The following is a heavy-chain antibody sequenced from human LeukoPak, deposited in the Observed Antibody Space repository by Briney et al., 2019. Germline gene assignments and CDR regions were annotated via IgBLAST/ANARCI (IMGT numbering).Heavy chain of an antibody. CDR3: AKSTTIYDNFYYGMDV. CDR2: ISYDGTNK. J-gene: IGHJ6*02. CDR1: GFNFNTYG. V-gene: IGHV3-30*18. Sequence: GGSLRLSCAASGFNFNTYGMHWVRQAPGKGLEWVAVISYDGTNKYYADSVRGRFTISRDNSKNTLFLQMNSLRPEDTAVFYCAKSTTIYDNFYYGMDVWGQGTTVTVPS. D-gene: IGHD5-24*01.